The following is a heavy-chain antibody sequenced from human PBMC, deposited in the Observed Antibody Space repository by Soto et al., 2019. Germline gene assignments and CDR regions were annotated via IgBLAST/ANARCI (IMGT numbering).Heavy chain of an antibody. Sequence: QVQLVQSGAEVKKPGASVKLSCKASGYTFASYAISCMRQAPGQGLEWLGWISAYNGNTNYAQKLQGRVTMTTDTSTSTAYMELRSLRSDATAVYYCARDPPAPDYWGQGTLVTVSS. V-gene: IGHV1-18*01. CDR1: GYTFASYA. J-gene: IGHJ4*02. CDR3: ARDPPAPDY. CDR2: ISAYNGNT. D-gene: IGHD2-2*01.